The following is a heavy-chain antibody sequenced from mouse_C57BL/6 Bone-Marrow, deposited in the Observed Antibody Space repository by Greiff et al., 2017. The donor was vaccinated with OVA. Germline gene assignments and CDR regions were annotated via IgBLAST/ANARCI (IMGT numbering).Heavy chain of an antibody. D-gene: IGHD4-1*01. J-gene: IGHJ2*01. CDR2: IDPETGGT. CDR3: TRSWVGGYYFEY. V-gene: IGHV1-15*01. CDR1: GYTFTDYE. Sequence: QVQLQQSGAELVRPGASVTLSCKASGYTFTDYEMHWVKQTPVHGLEWIGAIDPETGGTAYNQKFKGKAILTADKSSSTAYMELRSLTSEDSAVYYCTRSWVGGYYFEYWGQGTTLTVSS.